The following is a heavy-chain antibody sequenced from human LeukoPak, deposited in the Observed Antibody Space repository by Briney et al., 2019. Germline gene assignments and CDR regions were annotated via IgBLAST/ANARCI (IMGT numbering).Heavy chain of an antibody. D-gene: IGHD1-26*01. Sequence: SETLSLTCAVSGGSISSSNWWSWVRQPPGKGLEWIGEIYHSGSTNYNPSLKSRVTISVDKSKNQFSLKLSSVTAADTAVYYCAGQVGATPDHDAFDIWGQGTMVTVSS. V-gene: IGHV4-4*02. CDR2: IYHSGST. CDR3: AGQVGATPDHDAFDI. J-gene: IGHJ3*02. CDR1: GGSISSSNW.